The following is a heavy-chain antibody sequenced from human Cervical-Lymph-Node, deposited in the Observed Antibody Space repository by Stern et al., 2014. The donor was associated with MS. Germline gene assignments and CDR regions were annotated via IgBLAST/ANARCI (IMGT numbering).Heavy chain of an antibody. D-gene: IGHD2-21*01. V-gene: IGHV3-11*01. Sequence: VQLVESGGGLVKPGGSLRLSCAASGFTFSDYYMSWMRQAPGKGLEWVSYISSSSATIHYADSVKGRFTISRDNATLYLQMNSLRTDDTAVYYCVRDYSKHKYFFDYWGQGTLVTVSS. CDR2: ISSSSATI. CDR3: VRDYSKHKYFFDY. CDR1: GFTFSDYY. J-gene: IGHJ4*02.